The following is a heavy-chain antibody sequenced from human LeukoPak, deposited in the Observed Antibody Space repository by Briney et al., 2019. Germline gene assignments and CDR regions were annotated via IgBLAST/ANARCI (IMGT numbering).Heavy chain of an antibody. V-gene: IGHV4-39*07. CDR2: IYYSGST. CDR3: ARGGIRGYSGFHPAKTKFDY. CDR1: GGSISVGGYY. D-gene: IGHD5-12*01. Sequence: PSETLSLTCTVSGGSISVGGYYWAWIRQPPGKGLEWIGSIYYSGSTYYNPSLKSRVTISVDKSKNQFSLKLSSVTAADTAVYYCARGGIRGYSGFHPAKTKFDYWGQGTLVTVSS. J-gene: IGHJ4*02.